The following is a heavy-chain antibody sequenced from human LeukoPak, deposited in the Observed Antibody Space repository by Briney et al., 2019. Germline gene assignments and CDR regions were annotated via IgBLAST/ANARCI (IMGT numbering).Heavy chain of an antibody. CDR2: IYSGGRT. Sequence: PGGSLRLSCAASGFTVSSNYMSWVRQAPGKGLGWVSVIYSGGRTYYAASVKGRFTISRDNSKNTLYLQMNSLRAEDTAVYYCARCDSSGYYYVFDYWGQGTLVTASS. CDR1: GFTVSSNY. CDR3: ARCDSSGYYYVFDY. J-gene: IGHJ4*02. V-gene: IGHV3-53*01. D-gene: IGHD3-22*01.